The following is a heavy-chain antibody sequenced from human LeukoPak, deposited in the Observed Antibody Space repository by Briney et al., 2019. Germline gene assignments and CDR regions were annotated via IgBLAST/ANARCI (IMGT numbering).Heavy chain of an antibody. CDR2: IYYTGST. D-gene: IGHD1-14*01. CDR1: GFSIGSGYY. Sequence: SETLSLTCTVSGFSIGSGYYWGWIRQPPGKRMEWIGSIYYTGSTYYNPSLKSRVTISIDTSKNQFSVKLNSVTAADTAVYYCATGAGDFDHWGQGILVTVSS. CDR3: ATGAGDFDH. J-gene: IGHJ4*02. V-gene: IGHV4-38-2*02.